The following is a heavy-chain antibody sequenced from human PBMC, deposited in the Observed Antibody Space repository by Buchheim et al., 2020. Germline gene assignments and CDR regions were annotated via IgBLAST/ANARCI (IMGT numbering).Heavy chain of an antibody. CDR3: ARDRRYDFWSGYYSGPNWFDP. CDR1: GGSISSSSYY. CDR2: IYYSGST. J-gene: IGHJ5*02. D-gene: IGHD3-3*01. Sequence: QLQLQESGPGLVKPSETLSLTCTVSGGSISSSSYYWGWIRQPPGKGLEWIGSIYYSGSTYYNPSLKSRVTISVDTSTNQFSLKLSSVTAADTAVYYCARDRRYDFWSGYYSGPNWFDPWGQGTL. V-gene: IGHV4-39*07.